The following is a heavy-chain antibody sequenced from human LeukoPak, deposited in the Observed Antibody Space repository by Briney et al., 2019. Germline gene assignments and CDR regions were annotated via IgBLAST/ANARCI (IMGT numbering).Heavy chain of an antibody. Sequence: PGGSLRLSCAASGFTFDNYAMHWVRQAPGKSLEWVSLISGHGASTYYADSLEGRFTISRDNNKNSLSLQMSSLRADDTAVYHCAKAEIYSSTWLFDYWGQGALVTVSS. V-gene: IGHV3-43*02. J-gene: IGHJ4*02. D-gene: IGHD6-13*01. CDR1: GFTFDNYA. CDR3: AKAEIYSSTWLFDY. CDR2: ISGHGAST.